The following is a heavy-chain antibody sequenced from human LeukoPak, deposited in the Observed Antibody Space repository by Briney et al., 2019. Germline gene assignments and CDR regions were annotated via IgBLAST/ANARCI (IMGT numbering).Heavy chain of an antibody. CDR3: ARSGSYAPHYFEY. V-gene: IGHV4-61*02. CDR1: GGSISSGSYY. J-gene: IGHJ4*02. D-gene: IGHD1-26*01. CDR2: IYTSGST. Sequence: PSQTLSLTCTASGGSISSGSYYWSWIRQPAGKGLEWIGRIYTSGSTNHNPSLKSRVTISGDTSKNQFYLELNSVTAADTAVYYCARSGSYAPHYFEYWGQGTLVTVSS.